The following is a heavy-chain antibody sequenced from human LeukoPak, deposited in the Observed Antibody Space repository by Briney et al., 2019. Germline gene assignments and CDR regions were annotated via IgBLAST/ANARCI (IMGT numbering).Heavy chain of an antibody. Sequence: SETLSLTCTVSGGSITSSGAYWGWVRQPPGKGLEWVASFYYGGSPYYNPSLKSRVTMSIDTSKRQFTLNLSSVTAADTAVYYCARSHDSARDNLDYWGQGTLVTVSS. CDR2: FYYGGSP. D-gene: IGHD3-22*01. CDR3: ARSHDSARDNLDY. J-gene: IGHJ4*02. CDR1: GGSITSSGAY. V-gene: IGHV4-39*01.